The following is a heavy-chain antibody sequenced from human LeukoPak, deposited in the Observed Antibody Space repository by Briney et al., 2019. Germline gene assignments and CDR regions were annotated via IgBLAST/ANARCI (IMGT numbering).Heavy chain of an antibody. V-gene: IGHV1-2*02. Sequence: GASVKVSCKASGYTFTGYYMHWVRQAPGQGLEGMGWINPNSGGTNYAQKFQGRVTMTRDTSISTAYMELSRLRSDDTAVYYCARTTGYSSGWYDYWGQGTLVTVSS. J-gene: IGHJ4*02. CDR1: GYTFTGYY. CDR2: INPNSGGT. CDR3: ARTTGYSSGWYDY. D-gene: IGHD6-19*01.